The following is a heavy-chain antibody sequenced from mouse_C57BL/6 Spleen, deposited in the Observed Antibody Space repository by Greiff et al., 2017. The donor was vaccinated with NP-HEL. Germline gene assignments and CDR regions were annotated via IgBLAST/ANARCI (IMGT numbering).Heavy chain of an antibody. J-gene: IGHJ2*01. Sequence: QVQLQQSGAELVRPGASVKLSCKASGYTFTDYYINWVKQRPGQGLEWIARIYPGSGNTYYNEKFKGKATLTAEKSSSTAYMQLSSLTSEDSAVYFCARGFYDYDRYFDYWGQGTTLTVSS. V-gene: IGHV1-76*01. CDR2: IYPGSGNT. CDR1: GYTFTDYY. D-gene: IGHD2-4*01. CDR3: ARGFYDYDRYFDY.